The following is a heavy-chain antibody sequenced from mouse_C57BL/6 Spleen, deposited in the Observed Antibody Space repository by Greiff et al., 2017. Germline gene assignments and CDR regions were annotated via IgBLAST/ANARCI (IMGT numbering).Heavy chain of an antibody. Sequence: QVQLQQPGAELVKPGASVKLSCKASGYTFTSYWMQWVQQRPGQGLEWIGELDPSDSYTNYNQKFKGKATLTVDTSSSTAYMQLSSLTSEDSAVYYCARIGDDFWFAYWGQGTLVTVAA. CDR2: LDPSDSYT. V-gene: IGHV1-50*01. CDR3: ARIGDDFWFAY. CDR1: GYTFTSYW. J-gene: IGHJ3*01. D-gene: IGHD2-4*01.